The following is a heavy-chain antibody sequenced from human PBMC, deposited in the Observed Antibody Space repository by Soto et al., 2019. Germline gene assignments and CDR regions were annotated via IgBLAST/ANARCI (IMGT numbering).Heavy chain of an antibody. Sequence: PGGFRRLAFAASGFTFRRYCKRWVRQAPGKGLEWVAVIWYDGSNKYYADSVKGRFTISRDNYKNTLYMQMNSLRAEDTAVYYCARGGMTTVVTFDYWGQGP. J-gene: IGHJ4*02. V-gene: IGHV3-33*01. CDR3: ARGGMTTVVTFDY. CDR1: GFTFRRYC. CDR2: IWYDGSNK. D-gene: IGHD4-17*01.